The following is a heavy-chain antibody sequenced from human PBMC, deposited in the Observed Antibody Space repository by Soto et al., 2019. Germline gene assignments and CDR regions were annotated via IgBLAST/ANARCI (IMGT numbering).Heavy chain of an antibody. J-gene: IGHJ3*02. CDR1: GFTFSSYA. Sequence: GGSLRLSCAASGFTFSSYAMSWVRQAPGKGLEWVSAISGSGGSTYYADSVKGRFTISRDNSKNTLYLQMNSLRAEDTAVYYCAKGMTLVLLWFGNDAFDIWGQGTMVTVSS. CDR3: AKGMTLVLLWFGNDAFDI. D-gene: IGHD3-10*01. V-gene: IGHV3-23*01. CDR2: ISGSGGST.